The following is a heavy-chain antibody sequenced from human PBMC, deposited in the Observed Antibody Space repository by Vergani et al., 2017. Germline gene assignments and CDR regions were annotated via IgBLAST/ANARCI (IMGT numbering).Heavy chain of an antibody. CDR1: GYSISSGYY. Sequence: QVQLPESGPGLVKPSETLSLTCAVSGYSISSGYYWGWIRQPPGKGLEWIGSIYHSGSTYYNPSLKSRVTISVDTSKNQFSLKLSSVTAADTAVYYCARTVLSSGYFDYWGQGTLVTVSS. J-gene: IGHJ4*02. V-gene: IGHV4-38-2*01. CDR3: ARTVLSSGYFDY. CDR2: IYHSGST. D-gene: IGHD3-22*01.